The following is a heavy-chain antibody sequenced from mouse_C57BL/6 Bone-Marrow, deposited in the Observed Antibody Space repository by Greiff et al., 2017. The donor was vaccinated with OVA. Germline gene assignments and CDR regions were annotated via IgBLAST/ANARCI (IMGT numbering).Heavy chain of an antibody. J-gene: IGHJ2*01. CDR3: AITVVATPFDY. V-gene: IGHV1-18*01. Sequence: VQLQQSGPELVKPGASVKIPCKASGYTFTDYNMDWVEQSHGKSLEWIGDINPNNGGTIYNQKFKGKATLTVDKSSSTAYMELRSLTSEDTAVYYCAITVVATPFDYWGQGTTLTVSS. CDR2: INPNNGGT. CDR1: GYTFTDYN. D-gene: IGHD1-1*01.